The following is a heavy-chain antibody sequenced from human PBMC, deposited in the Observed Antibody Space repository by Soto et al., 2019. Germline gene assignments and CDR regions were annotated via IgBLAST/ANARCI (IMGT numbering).Heavy chain of an antibody. J-gene: IGHJ4*02. CDR3: AVYISDLHIGGDH. CDR1: GYTLTDYL. CDR2: VNAGNGYT. V-gene: IGHV1-3*01. Sequence: QVQLVQSGTEAKRPGASVRVSCKASGYTLTDYLVHWVCQAPGQSPEWMGWVNAGNGYTKYSERFQDRITLTRDPSANTAYMDLSSLRYEDTAMYYCAVYISDLHIGGDHWGQGTPVIVTA. D-gene: IGHD5-12*01.